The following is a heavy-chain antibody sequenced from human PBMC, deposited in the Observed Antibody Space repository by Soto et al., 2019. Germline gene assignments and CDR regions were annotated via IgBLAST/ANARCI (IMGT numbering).Heavy chain of an antibody. Sequence: GASVKVSCKASGYTFTDYYLHWVRQAPGQGLEWMGWISPKSGVTNYAQGFQGRVTMTSDTSISTAYVVVDRLRSDDTAVYYCAAGAESYFDFWGQGTLITVSS. V-gene: IGHV1-2*02. D-gene: IGHD2-8*02. J-gene: IGHJ4*02. CDR3: AAGAESYFDF. CDR2: ISPKSGVT. CDR1: GYTFTDYY.